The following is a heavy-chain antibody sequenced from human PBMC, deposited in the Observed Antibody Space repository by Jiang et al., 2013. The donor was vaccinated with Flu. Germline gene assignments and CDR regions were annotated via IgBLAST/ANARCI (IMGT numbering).Heavy chain of an antibody. J-gene: IGHJ4*02. Sequence: QLVESGAEVKKPGASVKVSCKASGYTFTSYDINWVRQATGQGLEWMGWMNPNSGNTGYAQKFQGRVTMTRNTSISTAYMELSSLRSEDTAVYYCARSPAKIAVATGTGVFDYWGQGTLVTVSS. CDR2: MNPNSGNT. CDR3: ARSPAKIAVATGTGVFDY. CDR1: GYTFTSYD. V-gene: IGHV1-8*01. D-gene: IGHD6-19*01.